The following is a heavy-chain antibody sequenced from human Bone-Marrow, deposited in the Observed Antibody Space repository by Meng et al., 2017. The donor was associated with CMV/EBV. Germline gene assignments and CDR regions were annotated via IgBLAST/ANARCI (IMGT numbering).Heavy chain of an antibody. Sequence: ASVKVSCKASGYNFTSYVISWVRQAPGQGLEWMGWISAYNGNTNYAQKLQGRVTMTTDTSTSTAYMELRSLRSDDTAVYYCARSTGDPGGYYYYGMDVWGQGTTVTVSS. J-gene: IGHJ6*01. CDR1: GYNFTSYV. V-gene: IGHV1-18*01. D-gene: IGHD7-27*01. CDR2: ISAYNGNT. CDR3: ARSTGDPGGYYYYGMDV.